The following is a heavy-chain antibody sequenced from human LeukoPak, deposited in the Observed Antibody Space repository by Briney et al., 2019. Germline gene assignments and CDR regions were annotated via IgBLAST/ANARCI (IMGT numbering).Heavy chain of an antibody. Sequence: GGSLRLSCAASGFTFSSYSMNWVRQAPGKGLEWVSYISSSSSTIYYADSVKGRFTISRDNAKSSLYLQMNSLRAEDTALYYCAKDGVEELYSSSWPDYWGQGTLVTVSS. CDR1: GFTFSSYS. V-gene: IGHV3-48*01. CDR2: ISSSSSTI. J-gene: IGHJ4*02. CDR3: AKDGVEELYSSSWPDY. D-gene: IGHD6-13*01.